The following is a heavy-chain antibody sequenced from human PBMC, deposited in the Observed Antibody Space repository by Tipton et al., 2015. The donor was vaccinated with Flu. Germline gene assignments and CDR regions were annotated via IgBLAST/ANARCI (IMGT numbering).Heavy chain of an antibody. CDR2: VSGGGGTT. Sequence: SLRLSCAASGFTFSRYAMSWVRQAPGKGLEWAAGVSGGGGTTYSADSVKGRFTISRDNSRNMVFLQMNNLRVEDTAEYYCAKVIPELVAGLDYWGRGTLVTVSS. J-gene: IGHJ4*02. V-gene: IGHV3-23*01. CDR3: AKVIPELVAGLDY. CDR1: GFTFSRYA. D-gene: IGHD6-19*01.